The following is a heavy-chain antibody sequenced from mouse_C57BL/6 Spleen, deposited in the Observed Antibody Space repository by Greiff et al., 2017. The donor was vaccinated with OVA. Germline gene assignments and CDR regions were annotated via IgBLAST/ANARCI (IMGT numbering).Heavy chain of an antibody. D-gene: IGHD2-13*01. J-gene: IGHJ4*01. Sequence: QVQLQQPGAELVKPGASVKLSCKASGYTFPSSWMPWVKQRPGQGLGWIGMIHPNSGSTNYNEKFKSKATLTVDKSSSTAYMQLSSLTSEDSAVYYCARRLGWDAMDYWGQGTSVTVSS. CDR2: IHPNSGST. CDR3: ARRLGWDAMDY. V-gene: IGHV1-64*01. CDR1: GYTFPSSW.